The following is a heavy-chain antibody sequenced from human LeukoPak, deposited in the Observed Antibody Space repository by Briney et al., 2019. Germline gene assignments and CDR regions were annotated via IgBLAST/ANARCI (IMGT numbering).Heavy chain of an antibody. CDR2: IYSGGNT. V-gene: IGHV3-53*01. J-gene: IGHJ2*01. CDR1: GFTVSSNY. CDR3: ARHSSGSLWYFDL. Sequence: GGSLRLSCAASGFTVSSNYMSWVRQAPGKGLEWVSVIYSGGNTYYADSVKGRFTISRDNSKNTLYLQINSLRAEDTAVYYCARHSSGSLWYFDLWGRGTLVTVSS. D-gene: IGHD6-19*01.